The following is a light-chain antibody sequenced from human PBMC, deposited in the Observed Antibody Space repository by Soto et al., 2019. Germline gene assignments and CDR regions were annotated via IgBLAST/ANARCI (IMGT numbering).Light chain of an antibody. CDR1: QSVSSSY. Sequence: EIVLTQSPGTLSLSPGERATLSCRASQSVSSSYLAWYQQKPGQAPRLLIYGASSRATGIPDRFSGSGSGTDFTLTISSLQPEDFVTYYCQQTYSTPITFGQGTRLEIK. V-gene: IGKV3-20*01. J-gene: IGKJ5*01. CDR2: GAS. CDR3: QQTYSTPIT.